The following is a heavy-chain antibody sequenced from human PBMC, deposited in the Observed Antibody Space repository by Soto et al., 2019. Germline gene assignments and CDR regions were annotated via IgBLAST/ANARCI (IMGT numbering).Heavy chain of an antibody. J-gene: IGHJ5*02. Sequence: QVQLVESGGGVVQPGRSLRLSCAASGFTFSSYGMHWVRQAPGKGLEWVAVIWYDGSNKYYADSVKGRFTISRDNSKNTLYLQMNSLRAEDTAVYSCARGRYCSGGSCYFDWFDPWGQGTLVTVSS. D-gene: IGHD2-15*01. CDR3: ARGRYCSGGSCYFDWFDP. CDR2: IWYDGSNK. V-gene: IGHV3-33*01. CDR1: GFTFSSYG.